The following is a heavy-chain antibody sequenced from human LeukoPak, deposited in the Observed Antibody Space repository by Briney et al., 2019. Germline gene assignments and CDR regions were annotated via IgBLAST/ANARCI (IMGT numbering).Heavy chain of an antibody. CDR3: GRGTVSGQDYYYMDV. J-gene: IGHJ6*03. CDR1: GYTFTSYG. V-gene: IGHV1-18*01. Sequence: ASVKVSCKASGYTFTSYGINWVRQAPGQGLEWMGWINGNNGKTNYAQKLQGRVTMTTDTSTSTVYMELRSLRSDDTAVYHCGRGTVSGQDYYYMDVWGTGTTVSVSS. CDR2: INGNNGKT. D-gene: IGHD2-15*01.